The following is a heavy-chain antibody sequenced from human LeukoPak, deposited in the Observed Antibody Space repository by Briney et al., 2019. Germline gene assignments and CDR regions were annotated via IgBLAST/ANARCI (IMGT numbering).Heavy chain of an antibody. CDR2: IIPMFGIP. CDR3: ARDPDGDRDFDY. J-gene: IGHJ4*02. V-gene: IGHV1-69*13. CDR1: GATFSSFG. D-gene: IGHD4-17*01. Sequence: WASVKVSCKASGATFSSFGFSWVRQAPGQGLEWIGGIIPMFGIPNYAQKFQGRVTITADESTSIAYMDLRSLRSDDTAVYYCARDPDGDRDFDYWGQGTLVTVSS.